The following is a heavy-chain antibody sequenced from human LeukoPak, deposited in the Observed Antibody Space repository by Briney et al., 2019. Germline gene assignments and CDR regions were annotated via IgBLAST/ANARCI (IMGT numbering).Heavy chain of an antibody. CDR1: GGTISSGGYS. CDR3: AREPISSGWYRGIDY. D-gene: IGHD6-19*01. V-gene: IGHV4-61*08. J-gene: IGHJ4*02. Sequence: SETLSLTCAVSGGTISSGGYSWSWIRQPPGKGLEWIVYIYYSGSTNYNPSLKSRVTISVDTSKNQFSLKLSSVTAADTAVYYCAREPISSGWYRGIDYWGQGTLVTVSS. CDR2: IYYSGST.